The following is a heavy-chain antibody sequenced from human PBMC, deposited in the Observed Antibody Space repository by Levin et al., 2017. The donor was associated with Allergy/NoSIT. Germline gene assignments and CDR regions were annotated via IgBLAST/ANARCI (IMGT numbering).Heavy chain of an antibody. Sequence: SQTLSLTCTVSGGSISSGSYYWSWIRQPAGKGLEWIGRIYTSGSTNYNPSLKSRVTISVDTSKNQFSLKLSSVTAADTAVYYCAAERITMVRGVRDLDYWGQGTLVTVSS. CDR3: AAERITMVRGVRDLDY. J-gene: IGHJ4*02. CDR1: GGSISSGSYY. D-gene: IGHD3-10*01. V-gene: IGHV4-61*02. CDR2: IYTSGST.